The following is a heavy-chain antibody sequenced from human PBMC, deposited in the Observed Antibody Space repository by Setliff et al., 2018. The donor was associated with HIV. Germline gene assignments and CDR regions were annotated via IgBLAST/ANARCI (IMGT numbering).Heavy chain of an antibody. Sequence: PSETLSLTCTVSDSGTYYWNWIRQPAGKGLEWIGRIHTSGNTNYNPSLKSRVTMSVDTSKNHFSLKLSSVTAADTAVYYCARDLSGYSYGSYYYYMDVWGKGTTVTVSS. CDR3: ARDLSGYSYGSYYYYMDV. J-gene: IGHJ6*03. D-gene: IGHD5-18*01. CDR2: IHTSGNT. CDR1: DSGTYY. V-gene: IGHV4-4*07.